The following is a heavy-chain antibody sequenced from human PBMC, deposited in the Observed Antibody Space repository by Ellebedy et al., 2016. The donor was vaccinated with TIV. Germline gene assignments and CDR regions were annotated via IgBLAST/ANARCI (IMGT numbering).Heavy chain of an antibody. D-gene: IGHD6-19*01. CDR2: IIPILGLA. J-gene: IGHJ5*02. CDR1: GGTFSSYA. CDR3: ARVAVAGTVDWFDP. V-gene: IGHV1-69*04. Sequence: AASVKVSCKASGGTFSSYAMGWVRQAPGQGLEWMGRIIPILGLASYAQKFQGRVTITADKSTSTAYMELSSLRSEDTAMYYCARVAVAGTVDWFDPWGQGTLVTVSS.